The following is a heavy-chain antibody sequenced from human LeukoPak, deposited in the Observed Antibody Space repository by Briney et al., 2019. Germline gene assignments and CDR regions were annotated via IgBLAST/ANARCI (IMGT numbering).Heavy chain of an antibody. CDR2: IYYSGST. Sequence: SETLSLTCTVSGGSISSYYWSWIRQPPGKGLEWIGYIYYSGSTYYNPSLKSRVTISVDTSKNQFSLKLSSVTAADTAVYYCARCPDYYGSGSPPDYWGQGALVTVSS. CDR1: GGSISSYY. CDR3: ARCPDYYGSGSPPDY. D-gene: IGHD3-10*01. J-gene: IGHJ4*02. V-gene: IGHV4-59*12.